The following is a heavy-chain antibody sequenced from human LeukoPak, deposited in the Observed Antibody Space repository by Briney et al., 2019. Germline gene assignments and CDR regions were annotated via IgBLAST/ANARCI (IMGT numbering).Heavy chain of an antibody. CDR3: ARGCPKYYYDSSGLLDY. CDR2: IYYSGST. Sequence: PSETLSLTCTVSGGSISSYYWSWIRQPPGKGLEWIGYIYYSGSTNYNPSLESRVTISVDTSKNQFSLKLSSVTAADTAVYYCARGCPKYYYDSSGLLDYWGQGTLVTVSS. CDR1: GGSISSYY. D-gene: IGHD3-22*01. V-gene: IGHV4-59*01. J-gene: IGHJ4*02.